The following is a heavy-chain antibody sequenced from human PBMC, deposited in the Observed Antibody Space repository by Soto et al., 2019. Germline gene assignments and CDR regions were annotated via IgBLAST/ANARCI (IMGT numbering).Heavy chain of an antibody. Sequence: ASVKVSCKASGYTFTGYYMHWVRQAPGQGLEWMGWINPNSGGTNYAQKFQGRVTMTRDTSISTAYMELSRLRSDDTAVYYCARVFYGALTGYYRPQKYYYYGMDVWGQGTTVTVSS. CDR3: ARVFYGALTGYYRPQKYYYYGMDV. V-gene: IGHV1-2*02. CDR1: GYTFTGYY. D-gene: IGHD3-9*01. CDR2: INPNSGGT. J-gene: IGHJ6*02.